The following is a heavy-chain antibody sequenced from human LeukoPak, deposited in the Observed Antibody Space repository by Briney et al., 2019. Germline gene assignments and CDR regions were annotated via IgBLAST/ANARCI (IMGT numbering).Heavy chain of an antibody. J-gene: IGHJ4*02. CDR1: GFTFTDHY. V-gene: IGHV1-2*02. Sequence: ASVKVSCKPSGFTFTDHYIHWVRQAPGQGLEWMGYIGPHSTFTSSPQEFQGRVTMTRDTSMTTAYMELTRLTSDDTAVYYCVREGEGPLSKDFDYWGQGTLVTVSS. D-gene: IGHD2/OR15-2a*01. CDR2: IGPHSTFT. CDR3: VREGEGPLSKDFDY.